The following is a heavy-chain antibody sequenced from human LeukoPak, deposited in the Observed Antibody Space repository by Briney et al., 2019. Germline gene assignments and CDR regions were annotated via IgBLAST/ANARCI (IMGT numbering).Heavy chain of an antibody. CDR3: AKGLFYYDSSLIDY. V-gene: IGHV3-23*01. J-gene: IGHJ4*02. Sequence: GGSLRLSCAASGFTFSSYAMSWVRQAPGKGLEWVSAISGSGGSTYYADSVKGRFTISRDNSKNTLYLQMNSLRAEDTAVYYCAKGLFYYDSSLIDYWGQGTLVTVSS. CDR1: GFTFSSYA. CDR2: ISGSGGST. D-gene: IGHD3-22*01.